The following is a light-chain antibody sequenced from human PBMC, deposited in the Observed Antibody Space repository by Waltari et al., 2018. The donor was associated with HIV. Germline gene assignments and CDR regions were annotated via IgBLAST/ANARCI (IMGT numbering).Light chain of an antibody. CDR3: QQSSTTPFT. V-gene: IGKV1-39*01. CDR2: DAS. Sequence: DIQMTQSPSSLSASIEDTLTITCRASQSVGSYLNCYQHTPGRAPRLLISDASTVQGRVSSRFRGSGSGTDFTLTISSLQPEDLSIYYCQQSSTTPFTCGQGTKLQIK. CDR1: QSVGSY. J-gene: IGKJ2*01.